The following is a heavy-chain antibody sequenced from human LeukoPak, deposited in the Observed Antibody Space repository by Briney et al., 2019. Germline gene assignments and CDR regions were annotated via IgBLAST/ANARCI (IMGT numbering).Heavy chain of an antibody. CDR2: IYYSGST. CDR1: GGSISSYY. CDR3: ARHHYDFWSGYWFDP. V-gene: IGHV4-59*08. J-gene: IGHJ5*02. D-gene: IGHD3-3*01. Sequence: PSETLSLTCTVSGGSISSYYWSWIRQPPGKGLEWIGYIYYSGSTNYNPSLKSRVTISVDTSKNQFSLKLSSVTAADTAVYYCARHHYDFWSGYWFDPWGQGTLVTVSS.